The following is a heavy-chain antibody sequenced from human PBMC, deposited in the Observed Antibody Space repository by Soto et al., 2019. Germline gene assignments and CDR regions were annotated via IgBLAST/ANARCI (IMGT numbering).Heavy chain of an antibody. CDR2: ISYDGSNK. D-gene: IGHD6-19*01. V-gene: IGHV3-30*18. CDR3: AKERYSSGWYNAFDI. Sequence: QVQQVESGGGVVQPGRSLRLSCAASGFTFSSYGMHWVRQAPGKGLEWVAVISYDGSNKYYADSVKGRFTISRDNSKNTLYLQMNSLRAEDTAVYYCAKERYSSGWYNAFDIWGQGTMVTVS. J-gene: IGHJ3*02. CDR1: GFTFSSYG.